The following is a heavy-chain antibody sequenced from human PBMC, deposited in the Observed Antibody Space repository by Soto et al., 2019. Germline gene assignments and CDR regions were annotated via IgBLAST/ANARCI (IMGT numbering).Heavy chain of an antibody. V-gene: IGHV3-33*01. Sequence: PGGSLRLSCAASGFTFSSYGMHWVRQAPGKGLEWVAVIWYDGSNKYYADSVKGRFTISRDNSKNTLYLQMNSLRAEDTAVYYCARGLYCGGDCYSRPLGYYYGMDVWGQGTTVTVSS. CDR3: ARGLYCGGDCYSRPLGYYYGMDV. CDR2: IWYDGSNK. J-gene: IGHJ6*02. D-gene: IGHD2-21*02. CDR1: GFTFSSYG.